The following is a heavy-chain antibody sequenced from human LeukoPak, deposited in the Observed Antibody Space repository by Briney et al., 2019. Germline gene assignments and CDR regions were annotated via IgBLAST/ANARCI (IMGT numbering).Heavy chain of an antibody. CDR1: GYSFTTDY. CDR3: ARQAYASSLDAFDI. J-gene: IGHJ3*02. Sequence: GESLKISCKGSGYSFTTDYIGWVRQMPGKGLEWMGIIYPDDSDTTYSPSSQGQVTISVDKSITTAFLQWCSLKASDTAMYYCARQAYASSLDAFDIWGQGTMVTVSS. CDR2: IYPDDSDT. V-gene: IGHV5-51*01. D-gene: IGHD2-2*01.